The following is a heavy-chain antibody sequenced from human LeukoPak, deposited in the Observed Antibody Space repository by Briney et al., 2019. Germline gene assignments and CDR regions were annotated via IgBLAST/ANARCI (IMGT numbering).Heavy chain of an antibody. CDR3: ARDPLAYYGSGSPKGGDY. Sequence: SVKVCCKASGGTFSSYAISWVRQAPGQGLEWMGRIIPIFGTANYAQKFQGRVTITADKSTSTAYMELSSLRSEDTAVYYCARDPLAYYGSGSPKGGDYWGQGTLVTVSS. J-gene: IGHJ4*02. V-gene: IGHV1-69*06. CDR2: IIPIFGTA. CDR1: GGTFSSYA. D-gene: IGHD3-10*01.